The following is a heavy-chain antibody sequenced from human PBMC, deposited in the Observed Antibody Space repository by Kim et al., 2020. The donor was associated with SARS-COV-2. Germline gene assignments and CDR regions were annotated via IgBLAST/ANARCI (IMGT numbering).Heavy chain of an antibody. Sequence: SETLSLTCTVSGDSMSSYYWSWTRQPPGKGLEWIGYIYYSGSTNYNPSLKSRVTISIDTSKNEFSLRLHSVTAADTAVYYCARRVAIRGPDYFYYGMDVWGQGTTVTVSS. CDR2: IYYSGST. CDR1: GDSMSSYY. D-gene: IGHD3-10*01. J-gene: IGHJ6*02. CDR3: ARRVAIRGPDYFYYGMDV. V-gene: IGHV4-59*13.